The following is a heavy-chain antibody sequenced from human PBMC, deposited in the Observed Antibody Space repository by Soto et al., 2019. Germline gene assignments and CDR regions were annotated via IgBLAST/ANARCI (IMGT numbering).Heavy chain of an antibody. V-gene: IGHV4-31*03. CDR1: GGSISRDGYY. D-gene: IGHD6-13*01. J-gene: IGHJ4*02. CDR2: IYYTGIT. CDR3: AGGTSSWFDY. Sequence: QVQLQESGPGLVKPSQTLSLTCTVSGGSISRDGYYWTWIRQHPGKGLEWIGYIYYTGITHYNPSLKSRVTISIDTSNNQFSLTVNSVTAADTAVYSCAGGTSSWFDYWGQGTRVTVSS.